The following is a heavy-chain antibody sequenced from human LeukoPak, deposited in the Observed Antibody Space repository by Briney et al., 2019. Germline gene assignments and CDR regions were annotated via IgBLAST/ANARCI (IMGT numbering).Heavy chain of an antibody. CDR2: ISSSSSYI. Sequence: GGSLRLSCAASGFTSSSYSMNWVRQAPGEGLEWVSSISSSSSYIYYADSVKGRFTISRDNAKNSLYLQMNSLRAEDTAVYYCARERELSVNWFDPWGQGTLVTVSS. D-gene: IGHD1-26*01. V-gene: IGHV3-21*01. CDR3: ARERELSVNWFDP. CDR1: GFTSSSYS. J-gene: IGHJ5*02.